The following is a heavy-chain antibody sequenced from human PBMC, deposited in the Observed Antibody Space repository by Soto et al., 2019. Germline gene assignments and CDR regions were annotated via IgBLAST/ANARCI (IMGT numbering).Heavy chain of an antibody. J-gene: IGHJ6*02. CDR2: IYTSGST. CDR3: ARARAARFSYYYGMDV. D-gene: IGHD6-6*01. CDR1: GASISYGGFS. V-gene: IGHV4-61*02. Sequence: SETLSLTCTVSGASISYGGFSWSWIRQSPGKGLEWIGRIYTSGSTNYNPSLKSRVTMSVDTSKNQFSLKLSSVTAADTAVYYCARARAARFSYYYGMDVWGQGTTVTVSS.